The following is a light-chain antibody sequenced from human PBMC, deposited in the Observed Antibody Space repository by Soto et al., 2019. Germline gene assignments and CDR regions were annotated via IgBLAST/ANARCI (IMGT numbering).Light chain of an antibody. J-gene: IGLJ2*01. Sequence: QSVLTQTPSVSGAPGQKITMSCTGSSSNIGAGYDVHWYQQVPGAAPRFLIYADNNRPSGVPDRFSASKSGTSASLAITGLQPEDEAEYYCQSYDSGLVGLVFGTGTKLTVL. CDR2: ADN. V-gene: IGLV1-40*01. CDR1: SSNIGAGYD. CDR3: QSYDSGLVGLV.